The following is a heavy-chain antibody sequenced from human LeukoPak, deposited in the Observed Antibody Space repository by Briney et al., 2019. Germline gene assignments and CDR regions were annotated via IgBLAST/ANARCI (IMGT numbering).Heavy chain of an antibody. CDR3: ARTGNMGDYYDSSGYYPY. J-gene: IGHJ4*02. CDR1: GYTFTGYY. D-gene: IGHD3-22*01. Sequence: ASVKVSCKASGYTFTGYYMHWVRPAPGQGLEWMGWINHNSGGTNYAQKFQGRVTMTRDTSISTAYMELSSLRSEDTAVYYCARTGNMGDYYDSSGYYPYWGQGTLVTVSS. V-gene: IGHV1-2*02. CDR2: INHNSGGT.